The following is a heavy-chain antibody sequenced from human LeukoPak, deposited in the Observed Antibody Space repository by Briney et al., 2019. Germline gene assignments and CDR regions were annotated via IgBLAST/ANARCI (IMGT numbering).Heavy chain of an antibody. V-gene: IGHV5-10-1*01. J-gene: IGHJ6*02. CDR3: AMHARNKYSSSWNSYYYYGMDV. CDR1: GYSFTSYW. D-gene: IGHD6-13*01. CDR2: IDPSDSYT. Sequence: GESLKISCKGSGYSFTSYWISWVRQMPGKGLEWMGRIDPSDSYTNYSPSFQGHVTISADKSISTAYLQWSSLKASDTAMHYCAMHARNKYSSSWNSYYYYGMDVWGQGTTVTVSS.